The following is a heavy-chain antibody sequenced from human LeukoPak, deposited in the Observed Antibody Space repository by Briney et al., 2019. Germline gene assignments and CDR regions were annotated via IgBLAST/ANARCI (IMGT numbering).Heavy chain of an antibody. Sequence: GRSLRLSCAASGFTFSSYGMHWVRQAPGKGLEWVAVISYDGSHKYYADSVKGRLTISRDNSKNTLYLQMNSLRAEDTAVYYCAKGDCSSTSCYTNWFDPWGQGTLVTVSS. CDR3: AKGDCSSTSCYTNWFDP. D-gene: IGHD2-2*01. CDR1: GFTFSSYG. J-gene: IGHJ5*02. CDR2: ISYDGSHK. V-gene: IGHV3-30*18.